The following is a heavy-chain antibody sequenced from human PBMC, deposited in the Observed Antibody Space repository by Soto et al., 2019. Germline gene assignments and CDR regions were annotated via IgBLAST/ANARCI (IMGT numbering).Heavy chain of an antibody. CDR2: VSHTGST. J-gene: IGHJ5*02. V-gene: IGHV4-59*03. D-gene: IGHD3-22*01. CDR3: ARYSPPKKAYDSNPGWFDP. Sequence: QVQLQESGPGQVKPSETLSLTCSVSGGSMNYYYWTWIRQPPGKGLEWIGSVSHTGSTTYSPSLKSRLVXSXDXXRNQFSLTLSSVTAADTAVYFCARYSPPKKAYDSNPGWFDPWGQGTLVAVTS. CDR1: GGSMNYYY.